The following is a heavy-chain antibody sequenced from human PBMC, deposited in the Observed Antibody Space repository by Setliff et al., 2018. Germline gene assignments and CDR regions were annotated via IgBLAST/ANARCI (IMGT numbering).Heavy chain of an antibody. D-gene: IGHD2-2*01. CDR3: ARAKGYCSSTSCRIYYFDY. Sequence: TLSLTCTVSGGSISSSSYYWGWIRQPPGKGLEWIGSIYYSGSTYYNPSLKSRVTISVDTSKNQFSLKLSSVTAADTAVYYCARAKGYCSSTSCRIYYFDYWGQGTLGTVSS. J-gene: IGHJ4*02. V-gene: IGHV4-39*07. CDR2: IYYSGST. CDR1: GGSISSSSYY.